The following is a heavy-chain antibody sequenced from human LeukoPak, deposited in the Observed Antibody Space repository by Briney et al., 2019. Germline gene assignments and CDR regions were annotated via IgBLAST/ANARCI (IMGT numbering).Heavy chain of an antibody. V-gene: IGHV3-7*01. D-gene: IGHD5-12*01. CDR2: INQGGSVK. J-gene: IGHJ4*02. CDR3: ARVGYSGWNLEY. Sequence: GGSLRLSCAASGFTFRSYWMSWVRQAPGRGLEWVANINQGGSVKYYVDSVKGRFTISRDDAKNSLYVQMNSLRDEDTAVYYCARVGYSGWNLEYWGQGTLVTVSS. CDR1: GFTFRSYW.